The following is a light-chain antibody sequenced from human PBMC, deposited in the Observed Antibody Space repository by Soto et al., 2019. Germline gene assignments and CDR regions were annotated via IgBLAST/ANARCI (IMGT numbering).Light chain of an antibody. J-gene: IGLJ3*02. CDR2: RNN. V-gene: IGLV1-47*01. CDR1: FSNIGSNF. CDR3: AAWDDSLSGVV. Sequence: QSVLTRPPSASGTPGQTVTISCSGRFSNIGSNFIYWYQQLPGTAPKLLIYRNNERPSGVPDRFSASKSGTSASLAISGLRSEDEADYHCAAWDDSLSGVVFGGGTKLTVL.